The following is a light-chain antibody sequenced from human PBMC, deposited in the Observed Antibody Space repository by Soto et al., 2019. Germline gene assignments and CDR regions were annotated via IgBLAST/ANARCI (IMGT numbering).Light chain of an antibody. CDR2: RAS. CDR3: HQYGSSPWT. CDR1: QSVTSSY. J-gene: IGKJ1*01. Sequence: EIVLTQSPGTLSLYPGESATLSCRASQSVTSSYIAWYQQKPGQAPRLLIYRASTRATGIPDRFSGSGSGTDFTLIISRLEPEDFAGYHCHQYGSSPWTFGQGTKVEIK. V-gene: IGKV3-20*01.